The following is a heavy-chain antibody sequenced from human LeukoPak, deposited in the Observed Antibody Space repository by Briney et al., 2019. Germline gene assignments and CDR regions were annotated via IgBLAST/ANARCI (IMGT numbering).Heavy chain of an antibody. J-gene: IGHJ4*02. CDR3: ARAGSYRGFFDY. V-gene: IGHV4-59*01. Sequence: KSSETLSLTCTVSGGSFSSYYWSWIRQPPGKGLEWIGYIYYSGSTNYNPSLKSRVTISVDTSKNQFSLKLSSVTAADTAVYYCARAGSYRGFFDYWGQGTLLTVSS. D-gene: IGHD3-10*01. CDR2: IYYSGST. CDR1: GGSFSSYY.